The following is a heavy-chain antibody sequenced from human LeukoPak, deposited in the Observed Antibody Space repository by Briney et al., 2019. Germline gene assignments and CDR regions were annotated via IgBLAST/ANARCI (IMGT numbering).Heavy chain of an antibody. Sequence: HPGGSLRLSCVASGFTFTSYAMSWVRQAPGKGLEWVSAISDASYSTFYADSVKGRFTISRDDSQNTLYLQMNSLRAEDTAVYYCARASPDDSSGYRGDYWGQGTLVTVSS. V-gene: IGHV3-23*01. J-gene: IGHJ4*02. CDR2: ISDASYST. CDR3: ARASPDDSSGYRGDY. CDR1: GFTFTSYA. D-gene: IGHD3-22*01.